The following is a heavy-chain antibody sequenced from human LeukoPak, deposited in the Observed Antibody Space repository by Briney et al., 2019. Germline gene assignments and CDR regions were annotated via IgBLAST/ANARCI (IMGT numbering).Heavy chain of an antibody. CDR3: ASLRSASYSFDY. CDR1: GYSISSGYY. D-gene: IGHD3-10*01. V-gene: IGHV4-38-2*01. CDR2: IYRTGTT. J-gene: IGHJ4*02. Sequence: PSETLSLTCAVSGYSISSGYYWGWIRQPPGKGLEWIANIYRTGTTYYSPSLKSRVIISVDTSKSQFSLKVSSVTAADTALYYCASLRSASYSFDYWGQGTLVTVSS.